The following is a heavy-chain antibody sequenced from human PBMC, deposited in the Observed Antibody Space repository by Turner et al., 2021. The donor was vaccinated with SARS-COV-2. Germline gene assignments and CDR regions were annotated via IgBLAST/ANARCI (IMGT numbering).Heavy chain of an antibody. Sequence: QLQLQESGPGLVKPSETLSLTCTVSGGSISSSSYYWGWIRQPPGKGLEWMGSIYYSGSTYYNPSLKSRVTISVDTSKNQFSLKLSSVTAADTAVYYCAPSPITMVRGVITFGWFDPWGQGTLVTVSS. CDR3: APSPITMVRGVITFGWFDP. V-gene: IGHV4-39*01. D-gene: IGHD3-10*01. J-gene: IGHJ5*02. CDR2: IYYSGST. CDR1: GGSISSSSYY.